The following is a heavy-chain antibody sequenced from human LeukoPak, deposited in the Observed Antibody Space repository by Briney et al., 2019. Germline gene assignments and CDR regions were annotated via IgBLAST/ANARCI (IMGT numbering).Heavy chain of an antibody. CDR3: ARDRPSALGVAHYYFDY. CDR1: GDSVSSNCAA. J-gene: IGHJ4*02. D-gene: IGHD3-3*01. V-gene: IGHV6-1*01. CDR2: TYYRSKWYN. Sequence: SQTLSLTCAISGDSVSSNCAAWNWIRQSPSRGLEWLGRTYYRSKWYNDYAVSVKSRITISPDTSKNQFSLQLNSVTPEDTAVYYCARDRPSALGVAHYYFDYWGQGTLVTVSS.